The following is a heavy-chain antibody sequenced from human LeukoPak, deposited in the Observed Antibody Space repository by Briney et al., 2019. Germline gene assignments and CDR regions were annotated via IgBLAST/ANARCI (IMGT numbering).Heavy chain of an antibody. CDR2: MSHTGAT. Sequence: PSETLSLTCAVFGGSFSGYYWSWIRQSPEKGLEWIGEMSHTGATNYNPSLKSRVTVSVETSKKQFSLNLRSVTAADTAVYYCAGGYCSGGSCYPNWFDPWGQGTLVTVSS. V-gene: IGHV4-34*01. J-gene: IGHJ5*02. CDR3: AGGYCSGGSCYPNWFDP. D-gene: IGHD2-15*01. CDR1: GGSFSGYY.